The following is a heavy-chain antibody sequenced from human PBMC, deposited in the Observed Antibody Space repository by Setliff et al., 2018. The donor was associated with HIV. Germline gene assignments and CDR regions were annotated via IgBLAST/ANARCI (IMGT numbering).Heavy chain of an antibody. V-gene: IGHV2-70*11. CDR3: ARIRSSTIALAGLDFFDY. Sequence: SGPTLVNPTQTLTLTCTFSGFSLSTRSVGVGWVRQPPGKALEWLARIDWDDDKYYSTSLRTRLTVSKDNSKNQVVLTMTNMGPLDTGTYYCARIRSSTIALAGLDFFDYWGQGTLVTVSS. CDR1: GFSLSTRSVG. J-gene: IGHJ4*02. CDR2: IDWDDDK. D-gene: IGHD6-13*01.